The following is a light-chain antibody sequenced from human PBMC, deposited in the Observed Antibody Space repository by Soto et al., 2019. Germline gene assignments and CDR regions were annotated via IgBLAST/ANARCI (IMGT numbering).Light chain of an antibody. Sequence: EIVLTQSPGTLSLSPGERATLSCRASQSVSSSYLAWYQQQPGPAPMLLIYGAYSRATGIPNMFSGSGSGTDLTLTSSRLEPEDFAVYYCQQYGSSPFTFGPGTKVEIK. J-gene: IGKJ3*01. V-gene: IGKV3-20*01. CDR3: QQYGSSPFT. CDR2: GAY. CDR1: QSVSSSY.